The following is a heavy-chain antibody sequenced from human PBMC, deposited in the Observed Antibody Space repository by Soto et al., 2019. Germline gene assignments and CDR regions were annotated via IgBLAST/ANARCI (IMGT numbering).Heavy chain of an antibody. CDR1: GFTFYSYG. D-gene: IGHD3-3*01. CDR2: ISYDGSNK. Sequence: PWGSLRLSCAACGFTFYSYGMHWVRQAPCKGLEWVAVISYDGSNKYYADSVKGRFTISRDNSKNTLYLQMNSLRAEDTAVYYCAKKGPSITIFGVVYYYYGMDVCGEGFTVTFS. J-gene: IGHJ6*02. V-gene: IGHV3-30*18. CDR3: AKKGPSITIFGVVYYYYGMDV.